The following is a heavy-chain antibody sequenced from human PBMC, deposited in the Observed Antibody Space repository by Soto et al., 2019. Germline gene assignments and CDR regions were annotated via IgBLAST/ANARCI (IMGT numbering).Heavy chain of an antibody. Sequence: PGESLKISCKASGYSFTSYWIGWVRQMPGKGLELMGIMYPGDSDTGYSPSFQGQVTISADKSISTAYLQWSSLKASDTAMYYCARPGGNYGPYSWFDPWGQGTLVTVSS. D-gene: IGHD1-7*01. CDR2: MYPGDSDT. CDR3: ARPGGNYGPYSWFDP. CDR1: GYSFTSYW. V-gene: IGHV5-51*01. J-gene: IGHJ5*02.